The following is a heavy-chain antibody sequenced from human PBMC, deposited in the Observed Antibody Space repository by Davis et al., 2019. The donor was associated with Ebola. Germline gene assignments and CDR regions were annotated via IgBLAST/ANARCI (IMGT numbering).Heavy chain of an antibody. CDR1: GFTFSSYA. J-gene: IGHJ6*02. V-gene: IGHV3-20*04. D-gene: IGHD2-21*01. CDR2: INWNGGST. CDR3: ARDTWGDPYYYYGMDV. Sequence: GESLKISCAASGFTFSSYAMSWVRQAPGKGLEWVSGINWNGGSTGYANSVKGRFTISRDNSKNTLYLQMNSLRAEDTAVYYCARDTWGDPYYYYGMDVWGQGTTVTVSS.